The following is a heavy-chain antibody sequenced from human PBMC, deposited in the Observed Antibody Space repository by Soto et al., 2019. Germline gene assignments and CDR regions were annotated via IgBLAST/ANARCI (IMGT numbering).Heavy chain of an antibody. D-gene: IGHD2-15*01. CDR1: GFTFSSYA. J-gene: IGHJ2*01. CDR2: ISGSGGST. V-gene: IGHV3-23*01. Sequence: GGSLRLSCAASGFTFSSYAMSWVRQAPGKGLEWVSAISGSGGSTYYADSVKGRFTISRDNSKNTLYLQMNSLRAEDTAVYYCPPCSGGSLPFYWYFDLWGRGTLVTVSS. CDR3: PPCSGGSLPFYWYFDL.